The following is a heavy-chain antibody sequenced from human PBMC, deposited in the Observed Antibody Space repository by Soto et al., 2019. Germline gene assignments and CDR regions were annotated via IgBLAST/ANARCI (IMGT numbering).Heavy chain of an antibody. J-gene: IGHJ4*02. CDR1: GFTFINYA. D-gene: IGHD4-17*01. V-gene: IGHV3-30-3*01. Sequence: RRLSCAASGFTFINYAMHWVRQAPGKGLEWVAVISYDGSNKYYADSVKGRFTISRDNSKNTMYLQMNSLSAEDTAVYHCARDQVKGTMTILWGQGTLVTVSS. CDR3: ARDQVKGTMTIL. CDR2: ISYDGSNK.